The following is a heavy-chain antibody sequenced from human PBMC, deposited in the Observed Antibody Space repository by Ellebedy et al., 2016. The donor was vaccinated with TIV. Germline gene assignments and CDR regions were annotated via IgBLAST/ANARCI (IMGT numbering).Heavy chain of an antibody. Sequence: GGSLRLSXAASGFNLRGFSMNWVRQAPGKGLEWVSVIWYDGSNKYYADSVKGRFTISRDNSKNTLYLQMNSLRAEDTAVYYCAGGSGSLGGYWGQGTLVTVSS. CDR2: IWYDGSNK. CDR3: AGGSGSLGGY. J-gene: IGHJ4*02. CDR1: GFNLRGFS. V-gene: IGHV3-33*08. D-gene: IGHD3-10*01.